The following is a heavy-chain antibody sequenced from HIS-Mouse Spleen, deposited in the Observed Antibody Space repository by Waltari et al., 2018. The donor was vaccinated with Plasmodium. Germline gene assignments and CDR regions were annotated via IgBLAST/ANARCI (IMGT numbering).Heavy chain of an antibody. CDR3: ASSWYWYFDL. V-gene: IGHV3-7*01. Sequence: EVQLVESGGGLVQPGGSLRLSCAASGFTFSSYWMGWVRQAPGEGLEWVANRKQDGSEKYYVDSVKGRFTISRDNAKNSLYLQMNSLRAEDTAVYYCASSWYWYFDLWGRGTLVTVSS. D-gene: IGHD6-13*01. CDR1: GFTFSSYW. CDR2: RKQDGSEK. J-gene: IGHJ2*01.